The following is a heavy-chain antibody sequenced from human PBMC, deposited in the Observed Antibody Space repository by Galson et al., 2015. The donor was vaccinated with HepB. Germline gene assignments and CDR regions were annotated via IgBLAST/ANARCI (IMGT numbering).Heavy chain of an antibody. CDR1: GGSISGGDYY. CDR3: ARDPGYSGYVWPYAFDI. J-gene: IGHJ3*02. CDR2: IYYTGST. D-gene: IGHD5-12*01. V-gene: IGHV4-30-4*01. Sequence: TLSLTCSVSGGSISGGDYYWSWIRQPPGKGLQWIGHIYYTGSTYNPSLKSRVTISVDTSKNQFSLKLSSVTAADTAVYYCARDPGYSGYVWPYAFDIWGQGTMVTVSS.